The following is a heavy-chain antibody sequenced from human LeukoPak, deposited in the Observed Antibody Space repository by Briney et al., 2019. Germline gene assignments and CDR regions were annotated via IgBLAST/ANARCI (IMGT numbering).Heavy chain of an antibody. D-gene: IGHD2/OR15-2a*01. CDR2: IHTSGST. J-gene: IGHJ5*02. Sequence: PSETLSLTCTVSGGSISSYYWSWIRQPAGKGLEWIGRIHTSGSTNYNPSLKSRVTMSVDTSKNQFSLKLSSVTAADTAVYYCARVESLPDTSGWFDPWGQGTLVTVSS. CDR3: ARVESLPDTSGWFDP. CDR1: GGSISSYY. V-gene: IGHV4-4*07.